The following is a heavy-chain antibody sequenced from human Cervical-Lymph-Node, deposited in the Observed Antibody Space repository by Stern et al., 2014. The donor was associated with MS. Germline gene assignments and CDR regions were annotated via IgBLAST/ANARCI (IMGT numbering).Heavy chain of an antibody. CDR2: ISYDGSNK. V-gene: IGHV3-30*03. J-gene: IGHJ3*02. Sequence: QVQLVQSGGGVVQPGRSLRLSCAASGFTFRNYGMHWVRQAPGKGLEWVAVISYDGSNKNHADSVKGRFTISRDNSKNTLYLQMDSLRAEDTAVYYCALYVMGSGYDLRAFDTWGQGTMVTVSS. D-gene: IGHD5-12*01. CDR1: GFTFRNYG. CDR3: ALYVMGSGYDLRAFDT.